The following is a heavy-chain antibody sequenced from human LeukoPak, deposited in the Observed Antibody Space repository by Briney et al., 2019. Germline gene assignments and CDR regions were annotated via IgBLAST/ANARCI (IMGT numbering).Heavy chain of an antibody. D-gene: IGHD4-23*01. CDR2: ISWNSGSI. J-gene: IGHJ3*02. CDR1: GFTFDDYA. CDR3: AKGNDYGGNSVAFDI. V-gene: IGHV3-9*03. Sequence: GGSLRLSCAASGFTFDDYAMHWVRHAPGKGLEWVSGISWNSGSIGYADSVKGRFTISRDNAKNSLYLQMNSLRAEDMALYYCAKGNDYGGNSVAFDIWGQGTMVTVSS.